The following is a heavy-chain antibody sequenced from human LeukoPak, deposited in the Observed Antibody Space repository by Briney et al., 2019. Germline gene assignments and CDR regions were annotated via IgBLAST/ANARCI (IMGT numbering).Heavy chain of an antibody. CDR1: GYTFTGYY. V-gene: IGHV1-2*02. Sequence: VASVKVSCTASGYTFTGYYMHWVRQAPGQGLEWMGWINPNSGGTNYAQKFQGRVTMTRDTSISTAYMELSRLRSDDTAVYYCARDMLGHYNWFDPWGQGTLVTVSS. J-gene: IGHJ5*02. D-gene: IGHD2-8*01. CDR3: ARDMLGHYNWFDP. CDR2: INPNSGGT.